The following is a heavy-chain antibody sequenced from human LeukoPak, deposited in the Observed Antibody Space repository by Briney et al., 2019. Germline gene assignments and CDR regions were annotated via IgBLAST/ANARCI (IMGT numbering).Heavy chain of an antibody. CDR2: ISYDGSNK. J-gene: IGHJ4*02. Sequence: GRSLRLSCAASGFTFSSYAMHWVRQAPGKGLEWVAVISYDGSNKYYADSVKGRFTISRDNSKNTLYLQMNSLRAEDTAVYYCARDPYYYGSGFPPNYFDYWGQGTLSPSPQ. D-gene: IGHD3-10*01. CDR1: GFTFSSYA. V-gene: IGHV3-30*04. CDR3: ARDPYYYGSGFPPNYFDY.